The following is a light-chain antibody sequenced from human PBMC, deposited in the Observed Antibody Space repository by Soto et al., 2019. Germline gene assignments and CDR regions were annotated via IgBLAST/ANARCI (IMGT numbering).Light chain of an antibody. J-gene: IGKJ1*01. CDR1: QSVGSNY. CDR3: QQYGSSGT. V-gene: IGKV3-20*01. CDR2: GAS. Sequence: VMTQAPATLSVSPGERATLSCRASQSVGSNYLAWYQQKPGQAPRLLIYGASNRATGIPDRFSGSGSGTDFTLTISRLEPEDFAVYYCQQYGSSGTFGQGTKVDIK.